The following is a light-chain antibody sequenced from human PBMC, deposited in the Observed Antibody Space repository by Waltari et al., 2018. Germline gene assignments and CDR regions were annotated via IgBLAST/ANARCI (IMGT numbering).Light chain of an antibody. J-gene: IGKJ2*01. Sequence: EIVMTQSPATLSVSPGERATLSCRASQSVSSNLAWYQQKPGQAARLLIYDASTRATGIRTRFSGSGSWTEFTLTISSLQSEDFAIYYCQQYRNWPMYTFGQGTKLEIK. CDR1: QSVSSN. V-gene: IGKV3-15*01. CDR3: QQYRNWPMYT. CDR2: DAS.